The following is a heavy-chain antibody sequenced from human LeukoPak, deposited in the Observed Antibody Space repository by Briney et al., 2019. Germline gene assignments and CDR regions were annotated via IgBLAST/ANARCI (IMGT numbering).Heavy chain of an antibody. CDR2: ISSSSSYI. D-gene: IGHD6-13*01. CDR3: ATGSSSWENAFHI. Sequence: PGGSLRLSCAASGFTFSSYSMNWVRQAPGKGLEWVSSISSSSSYIYYADSVKGRFTISRDNAKSSLYLQMDSLRAEDTAVYYCATGSSSWENAFHIWGQGTMVTVSS. J-gene: IGHJ3*02. CDR1: GFTFSSYS. V-gene: IGHV3-21*01.